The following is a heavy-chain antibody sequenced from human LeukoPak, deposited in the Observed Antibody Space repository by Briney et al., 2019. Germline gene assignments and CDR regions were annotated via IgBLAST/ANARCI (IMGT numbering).Heavy chain of an antibody. J-gene: IGHJ6*02. CDR2: ISYDGSKK. Sequence: PGGSLTLSCAASGFTFSSNCMRCVRQAPGKGLEWVAVISYDGSKKYYAESVKCQFTISRHNSKNTLYLQMNSLRAEDTAVYYCAKVSDMVRGVIGYYYYGMDVWGQGTTVTVSS. CDR1: GFTFSSNC. D-gene: IGHD3-10*01. CDR3: AKVSDMVRGVIGYYYYGMDV. V-gene: IGHV3-30*18.